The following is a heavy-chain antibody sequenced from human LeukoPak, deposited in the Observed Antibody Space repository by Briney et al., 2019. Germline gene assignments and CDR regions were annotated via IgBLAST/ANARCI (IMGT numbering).Heavy chain of an antibody. CDR1: GGSISSYY. J-gene: IGHJ4*02. D-gene: IGHD1-26*01. Sequence: LSLTCTVSGGSISSYYWSWVRQPPGKGVEWVSYISNSGSTIYYADSVKGRFTISRDIAKSSLYLQMNSLRAEDTAVYYCARKTSGSYGYFDYWGQGTLVTVSS. V-gene: IGHV3-48*03. CDR3: ARKTSGSYGYFDY. CDR2: ISNSGSTI.